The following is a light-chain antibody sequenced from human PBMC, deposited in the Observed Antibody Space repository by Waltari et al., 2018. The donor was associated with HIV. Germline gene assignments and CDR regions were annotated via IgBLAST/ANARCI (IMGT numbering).Light chain of an antibody. J-gene: IGLJ2*01. CDR1: SLRSYY. V-gene: IGLV3-19*01. CDR2: GKN. CDR3: NSLDRSGNHLV. Sequence: SSELTQDPAVSVALGQTVRITCQRDSLRSYYASWYQQKPGQAPVLVINGKNNRPSGIPDRCSGSSSGITASVTITGGQAEDEADYYCNSLDRSGNHLVFGGGTKLTVL.